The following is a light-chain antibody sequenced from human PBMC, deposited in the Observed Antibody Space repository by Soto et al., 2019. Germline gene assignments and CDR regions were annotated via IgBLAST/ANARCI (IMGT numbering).Light chain of an antibody. Sequence: QSVLTQPPSVSGAPGQRVTISCSGSSSNIGAGFDVHWYQHLPGTVPKLLIYGSTNRPSGVPDRFSASKSGTSASLAITGLQPEDEADYYCATWDASLSGWVFGGGTKLTVL. CDR1: SSNIGAGFD. J-gene: IGLJ3*02. CDR3: ATWDASLSGWV. V-gene: IGLV1-40*01. CDR2: GST.